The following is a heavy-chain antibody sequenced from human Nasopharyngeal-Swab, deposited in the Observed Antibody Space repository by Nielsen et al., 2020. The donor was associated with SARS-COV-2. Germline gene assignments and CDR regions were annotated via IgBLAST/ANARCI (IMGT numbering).Heavy chain of an antibody. CDR1: GGTFSSYA. J-gene: IGHJ4*02. V-gene: IGHV1-69*13. Sequence: SVKVSCKASGGTFSSYAISWVRQAPGQGLEWMGGIIPIFGTANYAQKFQGRVTITADESTSTAYMELSSLRSEDTAVYYCARVGRYYYDSSGYQREVGFDYWGQGTLVTVSS. CDR3: ARVGRYYYDSSGYQREVGFDY. CDR2: IIPIFGTA. D-gene: IGHD3-22*01.